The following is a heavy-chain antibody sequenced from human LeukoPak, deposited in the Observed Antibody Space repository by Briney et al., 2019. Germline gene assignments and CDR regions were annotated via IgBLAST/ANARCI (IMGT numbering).Heavy chain of an antibody. Sequence: SETLSLTCTVSGGSISSGGYYWTWIRQPPGKGLEWIGYVYYGGSTNYNPSLKSRVSMSVDTSKNQFSLTLTSVTAADTAFYYCARGGIRGYSAFDNLDFWGLGTHVTVSS. J-gene: IGHJ4*02. CDR2: VYYGGST. V-gene: IGHV4-61*08. CDR1: GGSISSGGYY. CDR3: ARGGIRGYSAFDNLDF. D-gene: IGHD5-12*01.